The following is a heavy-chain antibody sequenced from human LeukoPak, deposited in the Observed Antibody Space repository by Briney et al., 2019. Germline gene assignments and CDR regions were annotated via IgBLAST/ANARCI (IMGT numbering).Heavy chain of an antibody. D-gene: IGHD2-8*02. Sequence: GGSLRLSCAASGFTFSSYSMNWVRQAPGKGLEWVSSISSSSSYIYYADSVKGRFTISRDNAKNSLYLQMNSLRAEDTALYYCAKDTGEGVCYNPYYFDYWGQGTLVTVSS. CDR3: AKDTGEGVCYNPYYFDY. V-gene: IGHV3-21*04. CDR1: GFTFSSYS. J-gene: IGHJ4*02. CDR2: ISSSSSYI.